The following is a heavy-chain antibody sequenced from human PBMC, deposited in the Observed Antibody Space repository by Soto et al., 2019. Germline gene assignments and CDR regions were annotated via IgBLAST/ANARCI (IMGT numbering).Heavy chain of an antibody. D-gene: IGHD3-22*01. CDR2: INPTGGGI. Sequence: QVQLVQSGAEVKRPGASVKVSCKASGYTFTDYYIHWVRQAPGQGLEWMGWINPTGGGINYAQSFRGRVTMTRDTSISTAYMELSRLTSDDTAVFYCARTYSSRYFYFQYSMDVWGQGTTVTVSS. CDR3: ARTYSSRYFYFQYSMDV. V-gene: IGHV1-2*02. CDR1: GYTFTDYY. J-gene: IGHJ6*02.